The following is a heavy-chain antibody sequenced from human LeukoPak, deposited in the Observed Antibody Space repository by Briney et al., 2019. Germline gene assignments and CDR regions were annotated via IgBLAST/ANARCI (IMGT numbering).Heavy chain of an antibody. D-gene: IGHD3-16*02. Sequence: ASVKVSCKASGYTFTSYAMNWVRQAPGQGLEWMGWISAHNGNTNYAQKLQGRVTMTTDTSTSTAYMELRSLRSDDTAIYYCARKSYVWGSYRPDDALDIWGQGTMVTVSS. J-gene: IGHJ3*02. CDR1: GYTFTSYA. CDR3: ARKSYVWGSYRPDDALDI. V-gene: IGHV1-18*01. CDR2: ISAHNGNT.